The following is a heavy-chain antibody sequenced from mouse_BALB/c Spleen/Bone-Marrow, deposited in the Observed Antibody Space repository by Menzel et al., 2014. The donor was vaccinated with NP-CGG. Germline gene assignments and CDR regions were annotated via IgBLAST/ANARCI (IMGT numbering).Heavy chain of an antibody. D-gene: IGHD2-4*01. CDR1: GYTFTDNW. CDR2: IDTSDSYT. Sequence: VQLQQSGAELGMPGASVKMSCKASGYTFTDNWIYWVKQRPGQGLEWIGAIDTSDSYTNYNQKFMGKASLTVDPSSSTAYMQVSSLTSDDSAVYYCARGGHDFSLDYWGQGTSVTVSS. V-gene: IGHV1-69*01. J-gene: IGHJ4*01. CDR3: ARGGHDFSLDY.